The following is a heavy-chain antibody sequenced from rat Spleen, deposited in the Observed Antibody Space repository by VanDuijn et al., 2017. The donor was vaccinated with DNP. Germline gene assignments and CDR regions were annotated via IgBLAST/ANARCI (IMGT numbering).Heavy chain of an antibody. CDR3: ATRVGNYGYPFAY. V-gene: IGHV2-77*01. J-gene: IGHJ3*01. Sequence: QVQLKEAGPGLVQPSQTLSLTCPVSGFSLNSYHVSLVRQAPGKGLEGMGIIWGDGSTNYNSALKSRLSISRDTSKSQVFLTMNSLQTDDTAVYYCATRVGNYGYPFAYWGQGTLVTVSS. CDR1: GFSLNSYH. CDR2: IWGDGST. D-gene: IGHD1-7*01.